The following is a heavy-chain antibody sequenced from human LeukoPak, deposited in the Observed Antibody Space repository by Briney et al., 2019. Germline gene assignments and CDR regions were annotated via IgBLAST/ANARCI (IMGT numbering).Heavy chain of an antibody. Sequence: PGGSLRLSCAASGFTFSSYSMNWVRQAPGKGLEWVSSISSSSSYIYYADSVKGRFTISRDNAKNTLYLQMNSLRAEDTAVYYCARVVFQYYYDSSGYLDYWGQGTLVTVSS. CDR3: ARVVFQYYYDSSGYLDY. D-gene: IGHD3-22*01. CDR2: ISSSSSYI. CDR1: GFTFSSYS. V-gene: IGHV3-21*01. J-gene: IGHJ4*02.